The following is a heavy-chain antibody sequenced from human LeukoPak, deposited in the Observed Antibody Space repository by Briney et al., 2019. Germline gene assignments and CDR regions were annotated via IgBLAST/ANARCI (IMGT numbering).Heavy chain of an antibody. J-gene: IGHJ4*02. V-gene: IGHV3-74*01. CDR3: AKDISFPATVTTLDY. Sequence: GGSLRLSCAASGFTFSNYWMHWVRQAPGKGLVWISRINSDGSSTNYADSVKGRFTISRDNAKNTLYLQMNSLRAEDTALYYCAKDISFPATVTTLDYWGQGTLVTVSS. CDR2: INSDGSST. CDR1: GFTFSNYW. D-gene: IGHD4-17*01.